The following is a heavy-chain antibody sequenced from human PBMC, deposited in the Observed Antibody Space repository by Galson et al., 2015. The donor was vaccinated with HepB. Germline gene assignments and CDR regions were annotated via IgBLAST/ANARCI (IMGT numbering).Heavy chain of an antibody. D-gene: IGHD1-26*01. V-gene: IGHV3-49*04. CDR3: TRGGGWELPKSYGGPDY. CDR2: IRSKTYGGTT. CDR1: GFTFGEYA. J-gene: IGHJ4*02. Sequence: SLRLSCAASGFTFGEYAMSWVRQAPGKGLEWVGFIRSKTYGGTTEYAASVKGRFTISRHDSKSIAYLQMNSLQTEDTAVYHCTRGGGWELPKSYGGPDYWGQGTLVTVSS.